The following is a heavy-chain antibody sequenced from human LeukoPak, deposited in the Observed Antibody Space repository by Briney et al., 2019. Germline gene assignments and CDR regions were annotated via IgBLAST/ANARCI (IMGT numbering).Heavy chain of an antibody. V-gene: IGHV3-21*01. CDR3: ARGDTMVRGVKYYYYYMDV. CDR1: GFTFSSYN. D-gene: IGHD3-10*01. J-gene: IGHJ6*03. Sequence: GGSLRLSCAASGFTFSSYNMNWVRQAPGKGLEWVSSVTSDSRYMYYADSVKGRFTISRDNAKNSLYLQMRSLRAEDTAVYYCARGDTMVRGVKYYYYYMDVWGKGTTVTVSS. CDR2: VTSDSRYM.